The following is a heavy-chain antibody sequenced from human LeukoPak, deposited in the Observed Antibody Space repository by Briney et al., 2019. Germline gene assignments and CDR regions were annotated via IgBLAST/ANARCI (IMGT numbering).Heavy chain of an antibody. CDR2: ISSSSHI. CDR1: GFTFSRYS. Sequence: GGSLRLSCAASGFTFSRYSMNWVRQAPGKGLEWVSSISSSSHIYYADSVKGRFTISRDNAKNSLSLQMNSLGAEDTAVYYCARVTSYYYDGSGYYAAEYFQHWGQGTLVTVSS. J-gene: IGHJ1*01. D-gene: IGHD3-22*01. CDR3: ARVTSYYYDGSGYYAAEYFQH. V-gene: IGHV3-21*01.